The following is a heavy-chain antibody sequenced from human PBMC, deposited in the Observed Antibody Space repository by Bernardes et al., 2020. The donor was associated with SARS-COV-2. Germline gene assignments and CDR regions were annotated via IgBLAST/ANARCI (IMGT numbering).Heavy chain of an antibody. Sequence: SETLSLTCTVSGGSISSYYWSWIRQPAGKGLEWIGRIYTSGSTNYNPSLKSRVTMSVDTSKNQFSLKLSSVTAADTAVYYCASLWSGSLEYYYYYYGMDVWGQGTTVTVSS. CDR3: ASLWSGSLEYYYYYYGMDV. CDR2: IYTSGST. J-gene: IGHJ6*02. CDR1: GGSISSYY. D-gene: IGHD3-3*01. V-gene: IGHV4-4*07.